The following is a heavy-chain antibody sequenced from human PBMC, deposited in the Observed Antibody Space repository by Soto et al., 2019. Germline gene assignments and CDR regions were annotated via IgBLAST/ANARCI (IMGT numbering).Heavy chain of an antibody. D-gene: IGHD3-3*02. V-gene: IGHV3-9*01. CDR2: INWDSGDI. J-gene: IGHJ4*02. CDR3: AKDTVLVFYRANGHIDY. Sequence: GGALRLSYVGSGISLNDYAMHWVRQVPGKGLEWVSGINWDSGDIGYADSVKGRFTISGDNAKNSLYLQMNSLKTEDTGLYYCAKDTVLVFYRANGHIDYRGPGT. CDR1: GISLNDYA.